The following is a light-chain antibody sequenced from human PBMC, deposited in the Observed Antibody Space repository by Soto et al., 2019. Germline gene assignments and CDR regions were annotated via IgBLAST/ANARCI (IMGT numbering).Light chain of an antibody. CDR1: SSDVGGYNY. CDR3: TSDTRSSTLHVV. Sequence: QSALTQPASVSGSPGQSITISCTGASSDVGGYNYVSLYQQHPGKDPKLMIDEVTNRPSGVSDRFSGSKSGNTASLTISGLHAEAGADDYGTSDTRSSTLHVVFGGGTKVTVL. CDR2: EVT. J-gene: IGLJ2*01. V-gene: IGLV2-14*01.